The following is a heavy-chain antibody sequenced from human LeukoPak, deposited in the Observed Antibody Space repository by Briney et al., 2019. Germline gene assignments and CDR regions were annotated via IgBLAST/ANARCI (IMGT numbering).Heavy chain of an antibody. J-gene: IGHJ4*02. Sequence: SQTLSLTCAVSGGSISSGGYSWSWIRQPPGKGLEWIGYIYHSGSTYYNPSLKSRVTISVDGSKNQFSLKLSSVTAADTAVYYCASSTTVTTFYFDYWGQGTLVTVSS. D-gene: IGHD4-11*01. V-gene: IGHV4-30-2*01. CDR2: IYHSGST. CDR3: ASSTTVTTFYFDY. CDR1: GGSISSGGYS.